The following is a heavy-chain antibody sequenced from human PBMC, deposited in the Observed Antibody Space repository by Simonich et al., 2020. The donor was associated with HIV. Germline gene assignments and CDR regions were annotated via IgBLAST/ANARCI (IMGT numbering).Heavy chain of an antibody. J-gene: IGHJ4*02. CDR1: GFTFSSYA. Sequence: QVQLVESGGGVVQPGRALRLSCAASGFTFSSYAMHWVRQAPGKGLVWVAVISYDGSNKYYADSVKGRFTISRDNSKNTLYLQMNRLRAEDTAVYYCASGGSISSVWADDYWGQGTLVTVSS. CDR3: ASGGSISSVWADDY. V-gene: IGHV3-30*07. D-gene: IGHD3-16*01. CDR2: ISYDGSNK.